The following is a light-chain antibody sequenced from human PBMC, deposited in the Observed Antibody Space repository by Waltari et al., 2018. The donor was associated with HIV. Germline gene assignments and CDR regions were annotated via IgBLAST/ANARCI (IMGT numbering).Light chain of an antibody. J-gene: IGLJ2*01. CDR2: EVS. V-gene: IGLV2-14*01. CDR3: SSYTSSSTPHVV. Sequence: QSALTQPASVSGSPGQSITISCTGTSSDVGGYNSVSWYQQHPAKAPKLMIYEVSNRPSGVSNRFSGSMSGNTASLTISGLQAEDEADYYCSSYTSSSTPHVVFGGGTKLTVL. CDR1: SSDVGGYNS.